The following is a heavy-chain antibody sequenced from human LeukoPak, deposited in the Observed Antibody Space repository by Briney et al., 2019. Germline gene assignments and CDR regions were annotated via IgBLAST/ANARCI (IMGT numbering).Heavy chain of an antibody. CDR3: AGGPSYLEWFTPFDP. D-gene: IGHD3-3*01. Sequence: PSATLSLTCTVSGGSISSYYWSWIRQPAGKGLEWIGRIYTSGSTNYNPSLKSRVTISVDKSKNQFSLKLSSVTAADTAVYYCAGGPSYLEWFTPFDPWGQGTLVTVSS. V-gene: IGHV4-4*07. J-gene: IGHJ5*02. CDR1: GGSISSYY. CDR2: IYTSGST.